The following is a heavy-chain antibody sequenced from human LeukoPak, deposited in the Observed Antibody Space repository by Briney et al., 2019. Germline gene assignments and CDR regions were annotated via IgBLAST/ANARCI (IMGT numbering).Heavy chain of an antibody. CDR1: GFTFSSYS. CDR3: ARDSSWAFDI. J-gene: IGHJ3*02. Sequence: GGSLRLSCAASGFTFSSYSMNWVRQAPGKGLEWVSYISVSSSAIYYADSVKGRFTISRDNAKSSPYLQMTSLRDKDTAVYYCARDSSWAFDIWGQGTMVTVSS. V-gene: IGHV3-48*02. D-gene: IGHD2-2*01. CDR2: ISVSSSAI.